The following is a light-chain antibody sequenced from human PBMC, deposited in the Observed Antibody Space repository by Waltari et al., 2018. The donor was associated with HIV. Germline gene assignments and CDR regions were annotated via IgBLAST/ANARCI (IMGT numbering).Light chain of an antibody. J-gene: IGLJ3*02. CDR3: SSYASSFTLL. CDR1: SSDLGGFNY. Sequence: QSALTQPASVSGSPGQSITISCTGTSSDLGGFNYVSWYQQHPDKAPKLIIFDVDIRPSGISNSCSGSKSGNTASLTISGLQAEDEADYYCSSYASSFTLLFGGGTKLSVL. V-gene: IGLV2-14*03. CDR2: DVD.